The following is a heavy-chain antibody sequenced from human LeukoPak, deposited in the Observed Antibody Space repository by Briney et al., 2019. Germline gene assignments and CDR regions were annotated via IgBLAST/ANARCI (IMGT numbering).Heavy chain of an antibody. D-gene: IGHD3-22*01. J-gene: IGHJ4*02. V-gene: IGHV4-39*01. CDR2: IYYSGPT. Sequence: SETLSLTCTVSGGSISSSTDYWGWIRQPPGKGLEGIGTIYYSGPTYYNPSLKSRVTISVDTSKNRFSLNLSFVTAADTAVYYCARHHDSSGLYGPFDYWGQGTLVTVSS. CDR3: ARHHDSSGLYGPFDY. CDR1: GGSISSSTDY.